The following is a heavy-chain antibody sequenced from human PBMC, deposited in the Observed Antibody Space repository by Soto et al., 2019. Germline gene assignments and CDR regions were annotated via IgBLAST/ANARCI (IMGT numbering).Heavy chain of an antibody. Sequence: ASVKVSCKASGYTFTSYGISWVRQAPGQGLEWMGWISAYNGNTNYAQKLQGRVTMTTDTSTSTAYMELRSLRSDDTAVYYCARAPYSSSWFTPDYYGMDVWGQGTTVTAP. D-gene: IGHD6-13*01. J-gene: IGHJ6*02. CDR1: GYTFTSYG. CDR2: ISAYNGNT. CDR3: ARAPYSSSWFTPDYYGMDV. V-gene: IGHV1-18*01.